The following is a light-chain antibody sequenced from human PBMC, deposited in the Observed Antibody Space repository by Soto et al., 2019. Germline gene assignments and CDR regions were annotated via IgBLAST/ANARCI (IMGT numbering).Light chain of an antibody. Sequence: DIVMTQTPLSSPVTLGQPASISCRSSQSLLDSDGDTYLSWLQQRPGQPPSLLIYKTSSRFSVVPDGFSGSGAGTDFTLKISRVEVEDVGVYYCMQATQFPHTFGQGTKREI. CDR3: MQATQFPHT. V-gene: IGKV2-24*01. CDR2: KTS. J-gene: IGKJ2*01. CDR1: QSLLDSDGDTY.